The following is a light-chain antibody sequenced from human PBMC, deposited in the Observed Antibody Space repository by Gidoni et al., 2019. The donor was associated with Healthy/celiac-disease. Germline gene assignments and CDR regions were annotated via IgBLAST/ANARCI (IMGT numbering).Light chain of an antibody. CDR3: QQRSNWPPGALT. CDR1: QSVSSY. Sequence: EIVLTQSPATLSLSPGERATLSCRASQSVSSYLAWYQQKPGQATRLLIYDASNRATGIPARFSGSGPGTDFTLTISSLEPEDCAVYYCQQRSNWPPGALTFGGGTKVEIK. CDR2: DAS. J-gene: IGKJ4*01. V-gene: IGKV3-11*01.